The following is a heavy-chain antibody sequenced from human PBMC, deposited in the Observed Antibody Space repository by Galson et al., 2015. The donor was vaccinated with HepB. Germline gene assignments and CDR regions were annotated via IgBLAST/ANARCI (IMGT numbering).Heavy chain of an antibody. D-gene: IGHD2/OR15-2a*01. CDR2: ISRGGDTS. Sequence: SLRLSCAACGFTFTSYGMSWVRQAPGKGLECVSAISRGGDTSDYADSVKGRFTVPRDSSTNTLYLQMNGLRADDTAIYYCVRGTTAPDYWGQGTLVTVSS. V-gene: IGHV3-23*01. CDR3: VRGTTAPDY. CDR1: GFTFTSYG. J-gene: IGHJ4*02.